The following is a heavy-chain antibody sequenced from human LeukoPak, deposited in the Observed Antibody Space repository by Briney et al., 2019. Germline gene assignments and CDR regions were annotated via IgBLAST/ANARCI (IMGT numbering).Heavy chain of an antibody. CDR1: GCSISGYY. Sequence: SEPLSLTCTVSGCSISGYYWSWIRQPAGKGLEWIGRVYTSGSTNYNPSLKSRVTMSIDTSKKQFSLKLRSVTAADTAVYYCARGGYGDPFDYWGQGTLVTVSS. CDR2: VYTSGST. V-gene: IGHV4-4*07. J-gene: IGHJ4*02. D-gene: IGHD4-17*01. CDR3: ARGGYGDPFDY.